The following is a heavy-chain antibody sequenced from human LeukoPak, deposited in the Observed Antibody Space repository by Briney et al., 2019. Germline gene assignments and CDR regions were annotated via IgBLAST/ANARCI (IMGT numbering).Heavy chain of an antibody. J-gene: IGHJ5*02. Sequence: AASVKVSCKASGYTFTSYGISWVRQAPGQGLEWMGWISAYNGNTNYAQKLQGRVTMATDTSTSTAYMELRSLRSDDTAVYSCAREPTPYDFWSGYYWVGWFDPWGQGTLVTVSS. CDR1: GYTFTSYG. CDR2: ISAYNGNT. D-gene: IGHD3-3*01. V-gene: IGHV1-18*01. CDR3: AREPTPYDFWSGYYWVGWFDP.